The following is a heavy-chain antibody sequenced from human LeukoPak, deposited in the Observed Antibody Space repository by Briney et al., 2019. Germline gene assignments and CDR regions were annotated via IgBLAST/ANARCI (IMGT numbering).Heavy chain of an antibody. CDR3: ARDRPYSCSGGSCLYYFDY. J-gene: IGHJ4*02. Sequence: PGESLRLSCAASGFTFSSYAMSWVRRAPGKGLEWVAVISYDGSNKYYADSVKGRFTISRDNSKNTLYLQMNSLRAEDTAVYYCARDRPYSCSGGSCLYYFDYWGQGTLVTVSS. CDR1: GFTFSSYA. D-gene: IGHD2-15*01. V-gene: IGHV3-30*04. CDR2: ISYDGSNK.